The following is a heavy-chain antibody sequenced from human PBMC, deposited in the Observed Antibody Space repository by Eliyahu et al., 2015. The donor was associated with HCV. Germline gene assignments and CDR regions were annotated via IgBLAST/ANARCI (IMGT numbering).Heavy chain of an antibody. V-gene: IGHV3-33*01. CDR2: IWFDGSYK. CDR1: GFTFSNYG. J-gene: IGHJ5*02. D-gene: IGHD6-19*01. Sequence: QVQLVESGGGVVQPGRSLRLSCAASGFTFSNYGMHWVRQAPGKGLEWVAVIWFDGSYKYYGDSVKGRFTISRDNSRNTLYLQMNSLRAEDTAVYYCARALVVGGTTFNWVDAWGQGTLVTVAS. CDR3: ARALVVGGTTFNWVDA.